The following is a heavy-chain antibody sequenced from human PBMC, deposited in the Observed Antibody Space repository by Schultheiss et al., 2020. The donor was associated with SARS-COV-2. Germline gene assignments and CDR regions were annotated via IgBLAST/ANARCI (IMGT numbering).Heavy chain of an antibody. Sequence: SVKVSCKASGGTFSSYAISWVRQAPGQGLEWMGGIIPIFGTANYAQKFQGRVTITADESTSTAYMELSSLRSEDTAVYYCVSEVIEGYCSGGSCFGAVHWFDPWGQGTLVTVSS. CDR3: VSEVIEGYCSGGSCFGAVHWFDP. CDR1: GGTFSSYA. J-gene: IGHJ5*02. CDR2: IIPIFGTA. D-gene: IGHD2-15*01. V-gene: IGHV1-69*13.